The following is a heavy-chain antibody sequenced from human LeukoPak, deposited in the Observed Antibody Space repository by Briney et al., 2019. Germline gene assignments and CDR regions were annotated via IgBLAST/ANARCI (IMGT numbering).Heavy chain of an antibody. CDR2: IYPGDSDT. J-gene: IGHJ1*01. V-gene: IGHV5-51*01. CDR3: ASGLTMVRGVAEYFQH. CDR1: GYSFTSYW. D-gene: IGHD3-10*01. Sequence: GESLKISCKGSGYSFTSYWIGWVRQMPGKGLEWMGIIYPGDSDTRYSPSFQGQVTISADKSISTAYLQWSSLKASDTAMYYCASGLTMVRGVAEYFQHWGQGTLVTVSS.